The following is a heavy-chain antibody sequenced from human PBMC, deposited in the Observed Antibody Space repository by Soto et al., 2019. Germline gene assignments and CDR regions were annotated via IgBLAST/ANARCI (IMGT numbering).Heavy chain of an antibody. Sequence: SETLSLTCTVSGGSISSSSYYWGWIRQPPGKGLEWIGSIYYSGSTYYNPSLKSRVTISVDTSKNQFSLKLSSVTAADTAVYYCARSLRYSGYDFDYWGQGTLVTVS. CDR2: IYYSGST. V-gene: IGHV4-39*01. D-gene: IGHD5-12*01. J-gene: IGHJ4*02. CDR3: ARSLRYSGYDFDY. CDR1: GGSISSSSYY.